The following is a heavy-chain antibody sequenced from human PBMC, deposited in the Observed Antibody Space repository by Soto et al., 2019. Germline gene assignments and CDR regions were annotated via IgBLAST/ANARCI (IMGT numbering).Heavy chain of an antibody. Sequence: GASVKVSCKASGGTFSSYAISWVRQAPGQGLEWMGGIIPIFGTANYAQKFQGRVTITADESTSTAYMELSSLRSEDTAVYYCARVVGQYDSSGPFDYWGQGTRVTVSS. V-gene: IGHV1-69*13. D-gene: IGHD3-22*01. CDR3: ARVVGQYDSSGPFDY. CDR2: IIPIFGTA. J-gene: IGHJ4*02. CDR1: GGTFSSYA.